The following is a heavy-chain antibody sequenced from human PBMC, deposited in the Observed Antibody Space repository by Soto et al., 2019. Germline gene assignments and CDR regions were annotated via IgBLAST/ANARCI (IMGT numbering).Heavy chain of an antibody. Sequence: PSETLSLTCTVSGGSITNFHWSWIRQPPGKGLEWIGYVYFSGSTKYNPSFKSRVTMSIDTSKNEFPLRLISVTAADSAAYFCAAYDSEGYFDYWGQGALVTVSS. J-gene: IGHJ4*02. CDR3: AAYDSEGYFDY. V-gene: IGHV4-59*01. CDR2: VYFSGST. D-gene: IGHD3-22*01. CDR1: GGSITNFH.